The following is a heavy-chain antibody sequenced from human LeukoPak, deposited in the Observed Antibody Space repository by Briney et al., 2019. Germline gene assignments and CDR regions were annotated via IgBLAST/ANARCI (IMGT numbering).Heavy chain of an antibody. Sequence: GGSLRLSCAPSGHTFSRYSMNWARHAPGKNLEWVSSISSSSSYIYYADSVKGRFTISRDNAKNSLYLQMNSLRAEDTAVYYCARDGDLIFDYWGQGTLVTVSS. CDR2: ISSSSSYI. J-gene: IGHJ4*02. D-gene: IGHD7-27*01. CDR1: GHTFSRYS. CDR3: ARDGDLIFDY. V-gene: IGHV3-21*01.